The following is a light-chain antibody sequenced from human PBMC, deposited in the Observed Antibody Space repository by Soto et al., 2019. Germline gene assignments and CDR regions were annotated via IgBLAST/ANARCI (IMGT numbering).Light chain of an antibody. CDR2: TNN. CDR1: SSNIGSNT. Sequence: QSVLTQPPSASGTPGQRVTISCSGSSSNIGSNTVNWYQQFPGAAPKLLISTNNQRPSGVPDRFSGSKSGTSASLTITGLQSDDEAVYYCAAWDDSLNGRGVFGGGTKLTVL. V-gene: IGLV1-44*01. CDR3: AAWDDSLNGRGV. J-gene: IGLJ3*02.